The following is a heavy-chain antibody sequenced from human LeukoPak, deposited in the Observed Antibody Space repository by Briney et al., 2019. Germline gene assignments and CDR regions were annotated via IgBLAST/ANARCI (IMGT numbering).Heavy chain of an antibody. D-gene: IGHD4-17*01. Sequence: PSETLSLTCTVSGGSISSYYWSWIRQPAGKGLEWIGRIYTSGSTNYNPSLKSRVTMSVDTSKNQFSLKLSSVTAADTAVYYCARVLDHYAPHAFDIWGQGTMVTVS. CDR2: IYTSGST. J-gene: IGHJ3*02. CDR3: ARVLDHYAPHAFDI. CDR1: GGSISSYY. V-gene: IGHV4-4*07.